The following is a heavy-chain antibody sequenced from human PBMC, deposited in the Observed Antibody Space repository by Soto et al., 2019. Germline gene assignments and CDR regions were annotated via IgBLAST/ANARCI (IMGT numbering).Heavy chain of an antibody. CDR2: IYSGGST. Sequence: VQLVESGGGLVQPGGSLRLSCAASGFTVSSNYMSWVRQAPGKGLEWVSVIYSGGSTYYADSVKGRFTISRHNSKNTLYLQMNSLRAEDTAVYYCARGYCSGGSCYSSGVYFDYWGQGTLVTVSS. D-gene: IGHD2-15*01. J-gene: IGHJ4*02. CDR3: ARGYCSGGSCYSSGVYFDY. V-gene: IGHV3-53*04. CDR1: GFTVSSNY.